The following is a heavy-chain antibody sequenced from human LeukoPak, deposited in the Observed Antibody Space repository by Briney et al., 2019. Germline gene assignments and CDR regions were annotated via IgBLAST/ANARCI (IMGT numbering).Heavy chain of an antibody. CDR3: ARDYYYDSSGFYAP. CDR1: GFTFSNSG. V-gene: IGHV3-33*01. Sequence: GGSLRLSCAASGFTFSNSGMHWVRQAPGKELEWVAVIWYDGSNKYYADSVKGRFTISRDNSKNTLYLQMNSLRAEDTAVYYCARDYYYDSSGFYAPWGQGTLVTVSS. CDR2: IWYDGSNK. J-gene: IGHJ5*02. D-gene: IGHD3-22*01.